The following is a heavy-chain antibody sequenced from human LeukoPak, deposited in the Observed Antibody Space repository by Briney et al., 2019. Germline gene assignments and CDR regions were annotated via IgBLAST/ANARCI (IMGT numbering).Heavy chain of an antibody. Sequence: GASVTVSCKASGGTFSSYAISWVRQAPGQGLEWMGRIIPIFGTANYAQKFQGRVTITTDESTSTAYMELSSLRSEDTAVYYCARDLGEGRWFGELHTLGYWGQGTLVTVSS. V-gene: IGHV1-69*05. CDR2: IIPIFGTA. J-gene: IGHJ4*02. D-gene: IGHD3-10*01. CDR1: GGTFSSYA. CDR3: ARDLGEGRWFGELHTLGY.